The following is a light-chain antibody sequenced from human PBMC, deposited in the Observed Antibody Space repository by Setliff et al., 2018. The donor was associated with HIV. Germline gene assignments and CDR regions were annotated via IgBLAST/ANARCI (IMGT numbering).Light chain of an antibody. V-gene: IGLV2-14*01. CDR1: SSDVGGYNY. Sequence: QSALTQPASVSGSPGQSITISCSGTSSDVGGYNYVSWYQQHPGEAPKLMIYDVSKRPSGVSTRFSGSKSGNTASLTISGLQAEDEADYYCSSYTSRTPLYVFGTGTKVTVL. J-gene: IGLJ1*01. CDR3: SSYTSRTPLYV. CDR2: DVS.